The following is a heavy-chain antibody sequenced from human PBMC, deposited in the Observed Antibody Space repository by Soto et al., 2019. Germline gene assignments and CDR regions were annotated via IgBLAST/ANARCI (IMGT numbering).Heavy chain of an antibody. CDR1: GGSITNYY. J-gene: IGHJ5*02. D-gene: IGHD2-2*01. V-gene: IGHV4-59*01. CDR2: IYYSGST. CDR3: ARDSHYCSSSSCTINWFDP. Sequence: SETLSLTCTVSGGSITNYYWSWIRQPPGKGLEWIGSIYYSGSTDYNPSLKSRVTISVDTSKNQFSLKLSSVTAADTAVYYCARDSHYCSSSSCTINWFDPWGQGTLVTVSS.